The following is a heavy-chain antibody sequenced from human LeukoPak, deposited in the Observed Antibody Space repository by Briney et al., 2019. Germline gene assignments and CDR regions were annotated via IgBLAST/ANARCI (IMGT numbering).Heavy chain of an antibody. V-gene: IGHV4-38-2*02. J-gene: IGHJ4*02. CDR2: IYRSGST. Sequence: SETLSLTCTVSGYSIGSDSYWGWIRQPPGKGLEWIGSIYRSGSTYYNPSLKSRVTISVDTSKNQLSLKLSSVTAADTAVYYCASGGSSWYYFDYWGQGTLVTVSS. D-gene: IGHD6-13*01. CDR3: ASGGSSWYYFDY. CDR1: GYSIGSDSY.